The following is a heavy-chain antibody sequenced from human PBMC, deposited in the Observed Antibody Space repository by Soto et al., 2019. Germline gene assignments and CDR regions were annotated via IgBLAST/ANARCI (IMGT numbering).Heavy chain of an antibody. J-gene: IGHJ4*02. D-gene: IGHD6-6*01. CDR1: GFTFSGFA. V-gene: IGHV3-23*01. CDR3: AKGSSSSRPYYFDY. CDR2: ITGSGGST. Sequence: EVQLLESGGGLAQPGGSLRLSCAASGFTFSGFAMSWVRQAPGKGLEWVSAITGSGGSTYHADSVKGRFTISRDTSKNTLYLEMNSLRADDTAVYYCAKGSSSSRPYYFDYWGQGTLATVSS.